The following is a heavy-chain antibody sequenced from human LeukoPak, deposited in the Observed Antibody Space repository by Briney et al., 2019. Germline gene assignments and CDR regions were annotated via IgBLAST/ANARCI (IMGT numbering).Heavy chain of an antibody. J-gene: IGHJ6*02. Sequence: SQTLSLTCTVSGGSISSGSYYWSWIRQPAGKGLEWIGRIYTSGSTNYNPSLKSRVTISVDTSKNQFSLKLSSVTAADTAVYYCARGSAAVNYYGMDVWGQGTTVTVSS. CDR2: IYTSGST. CDR1: GGSISSGSYY. V-gene: IGHV4-61*02. D-gene: IGHD6-13*01. CDR3: ARGSAAVNYYGMDV.